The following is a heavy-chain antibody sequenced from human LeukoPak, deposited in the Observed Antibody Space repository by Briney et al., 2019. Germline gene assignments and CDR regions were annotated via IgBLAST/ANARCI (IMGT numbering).Heavy chain of an antibody. CDR3: ARDRGYSSFDY. CDR1: GFTFSSYG. V-gene: IGHV3-20*04. CDR2: ISWDGGST. J-gene: IGHJ4*02. D-gene: IGHD6-19*01. Sequence: PGGSLRLSCAASGFTFSSYGVSWVRHAPGKGLEWVSLISWDGGSTYYADSVKGRFTIARDNAKNSLYLQMNSLRAEDTAVYYCARDRGYSSFDYWGQGTLVTVSS.